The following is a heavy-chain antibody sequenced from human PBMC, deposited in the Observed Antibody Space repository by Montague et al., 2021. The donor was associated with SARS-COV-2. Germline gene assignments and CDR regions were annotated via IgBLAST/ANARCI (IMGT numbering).Heavy chain of an antibody. J-gene: IGHJ6*02. D-gene: IGHD2-2*01. CDR1: GGSFSCYY. CDR2: INHCEST. CDR3: TREGYQLLWSDYYYYGMDV. V-gene: IGHV4-34*01. Sequence: SETLSLTCAVYGGSFSCYYYRWICHRPWPGLEFVGEINHCESTSSNPYLTIRVTISVDTSTTQFYLKLSSVTAADTAVYYCTREGYQLLWSDYYYYGMDVWGQGTTVTVSS.